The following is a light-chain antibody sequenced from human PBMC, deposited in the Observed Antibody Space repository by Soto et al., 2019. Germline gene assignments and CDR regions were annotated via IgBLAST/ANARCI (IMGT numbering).Light chain of an antibody. CDR3: SAYTTTTANGI. Sequence: QSVLTQPASVAGSPGQSSTLSCTGSSSDVGAFPYVSWYQQHPGSAPKLLIYEVSDRHSGVSDRYSVSKSDNTASLTISGLQAEDEALYLCSAYTTTTANGIFGGGTKLTVL. V-gene: IGLV2-14*01. CDR2: EVS. CDR1: SSDVGAFPY. J-gene: IGLJ2*01.